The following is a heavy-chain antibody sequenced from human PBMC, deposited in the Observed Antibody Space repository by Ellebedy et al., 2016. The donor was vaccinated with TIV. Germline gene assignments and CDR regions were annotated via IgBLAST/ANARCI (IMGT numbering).Heavy chain of an antibody. CDR2: MNPNTGDT. CDR3: TRGTNSGSYRAD. J-gene: IGHJ4*02. D-gene: IGHD3-10*01. V-gene: IGHV1-8*01. CDR1: VYTLTDYD. Sequence: ASVTVSCXASVYTLTDYDINWVRQATGQGLEWMGWMNPNTGDTGYVQKFQGRVTMTRDTSLSTAYMELSSLTSDDTAVYYCTRGTNSGSYRADWGQGTLVTVSS.